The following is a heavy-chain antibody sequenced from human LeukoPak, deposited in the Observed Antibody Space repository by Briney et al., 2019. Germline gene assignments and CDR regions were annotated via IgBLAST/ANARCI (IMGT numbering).Heavy chain of an antibody. CDR3: AREGPYLYYLDY. CDR1: GYTFTNYD. D-gene: IGHD2-21*01. CDR2: ISAYNGNT. Sequence: ASVKVSCKASGYTFTNYDINWVRQVPGQGLEWMGWISAYNGNTNHAQKLQGRVTMTTETSTSTAYMELRSLRSDDTAVYYCAREGPYLYYLDYWGQGTLVTVSS. J-gene: IGHJ4*02. V-gene: IGHV1-18*01.